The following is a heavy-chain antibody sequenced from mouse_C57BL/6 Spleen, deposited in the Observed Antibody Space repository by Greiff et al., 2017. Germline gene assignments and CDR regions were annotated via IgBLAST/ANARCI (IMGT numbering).Heavy chain of an antibody. Sequence: QVQLQQPGAELVMPGASVKLSCKASGYTFTSSWMHWVKQRPGQGLEWIGEIDPSDSYTNYNQKFKGKSTLTVDKSSSTAYMQLSSLTSEDSAVYYCARPGDLAWFAYWGQGTLVTVSA. CDR2: IDPSDSYT. V-gene: IGHV1-69*01. J-gene: IGHJ3*01. D-gene: IGHD3-3*01. CDR1: GYTFTSSW. CDR3: ARPGDLAWFAY.